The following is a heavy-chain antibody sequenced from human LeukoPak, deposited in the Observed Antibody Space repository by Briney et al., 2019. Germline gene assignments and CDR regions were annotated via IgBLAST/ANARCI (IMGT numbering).Heavy chain of an antibody. CDR3: ARDRDWVTDY. CDR1: GFTFSSYW. Sequence: GGSLRLSCAASGFTFSSYWMTWVRQAPGTGLEWVATIKGDGSDKYYVDSVKGRFNVSRDNAKNSLYLQMNSLRAEDTAVYHCARDRDWVTDYWGQGALVTVSS. V-gene: IGHV3-7*05. J-gene: IGHJ4*02. CDR2: IKGDGSDK. D-gene: IGHD3-9*01.